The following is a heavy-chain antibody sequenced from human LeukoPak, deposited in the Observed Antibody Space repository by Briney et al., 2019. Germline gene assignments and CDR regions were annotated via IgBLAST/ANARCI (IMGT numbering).Heavy chain of an antibody. CDR2: ISSSSRTI. J-gene: IGHJ3*02. Sequence: QPGGSLRLSCAASGFTFSSYSMNGVRQAPGKGLEWVSYISSSSRTIYYADFVRGRFTISRDNAKNSLYLQMNSLRGEDTAVYYCARKTGGSLDIWGQGTMVTVSS. D-gene: IGHD7-27*01. CDR1: GFTFSSYS. CDR3: ARKTGGSLDI. V-gene: IGHV3-48*01.